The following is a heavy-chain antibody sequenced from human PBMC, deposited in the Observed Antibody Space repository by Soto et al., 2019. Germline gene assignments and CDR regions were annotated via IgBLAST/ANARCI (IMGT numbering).Heavy chain of an antibody. V-gene: IGHV3-7*01. J-gene: IGHJ1*01. D-gene: IGHD3-10*01. Sequence: GGSLRLSCAASGFTFSSYWMSWVRQAPGKGLEWVANIKQDGSEKYYVDSVKGRFTISRDNAKNSLYLQMNSVGAEDTAVYYCARAELWFGELLENEYFQHWGQGTLVTVSS. CDR2: IKQDGSEK. CDR1: GFTFSSYW. CDR3: ARAELWFGELLENEYFQH.